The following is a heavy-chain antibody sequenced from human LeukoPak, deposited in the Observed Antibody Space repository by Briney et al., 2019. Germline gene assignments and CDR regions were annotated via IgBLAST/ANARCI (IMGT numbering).Heavy chain of an antibody. CDR3: ASAVYYDILTGYGYLDY. CDR2: INHSGST. CDR1: GGSFSGYY. V-gene: IGHV4-34*01. J-gene: IGHJ4*02. D-gene: IGHD3-9*01. Sequence: SETLSLTCAVYGGSFSGYYWSWIRQPPGKGLEWIGEINHSGSTNYNPSLKSRVTISVDTSKNQFSLKLSSVTAADTAVYYCASAVYYDILTGYGYLDYWGQGTLATVSS.